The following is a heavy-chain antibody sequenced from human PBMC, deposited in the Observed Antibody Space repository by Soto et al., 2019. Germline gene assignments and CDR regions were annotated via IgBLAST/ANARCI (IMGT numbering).Heavy chain of an antibody. CDR1: GFTFSNAW. Sequence: PGGSLRLSCAASGFTFSNAWMSWVREAPGKGLEWVGRIKSKTDGGTTDYAAPVKGRFTISRDDSKNTLYLQMNSLKTEDTAVYYCTTDLGAITLISVYYYYYYMDLWGKGTTVTVSS. J-gene: IGHJ6*03. D-gene: IGHD5-12*01. CDR3: TTDLGAITLISVYYYYYYMDL. V-gene: IGHV3-15*01. CDR2: IKSKTDGGTT.